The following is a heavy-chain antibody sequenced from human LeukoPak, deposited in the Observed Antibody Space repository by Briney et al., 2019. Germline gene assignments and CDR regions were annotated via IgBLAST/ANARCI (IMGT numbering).Heavy chain of an antibody. V-gene: IGHV3-30*18. CDR1: GFTFSSYG. CDR2: ISYDGSNK. D-gene: IGHD2-21*02. J-gene: IGHJ3*02. CDR3: AKGSCGGDCYSGAFDI. Sequence: GGSLRLSCAASGFTFSSYGMHWVRQAPGKGLEWVAVISYDGSNKYYADSVKGRFTISRDNSKNTLYLQMNSLRAEDTAVYYCAKGSCGGDCYSGAFDIWGQGTMVTVSS.